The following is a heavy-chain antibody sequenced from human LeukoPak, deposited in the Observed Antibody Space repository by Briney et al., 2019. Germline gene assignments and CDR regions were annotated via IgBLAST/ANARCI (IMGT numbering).Heavy chain of an antibody. CDR1: GFTFSDYY. CDR2: ISSSGSTI. Sequence: PGGSLRLSCAASGFTFSDYYMSWIRQAPGKGLKWVSYISSSGSTIYYADSVKGRFTISRDNAKNSLYLQMNSLRAEDTAVYYCARVGRYSSSWYVIPPSFDYWGQGTLVTVSS. D-gene: IGHD6-13*01. CDR3: ARVGRYSSSWYVIPPSFDY. V-gene: IGHV3-11*01. J-gene: IGHJ4*02.